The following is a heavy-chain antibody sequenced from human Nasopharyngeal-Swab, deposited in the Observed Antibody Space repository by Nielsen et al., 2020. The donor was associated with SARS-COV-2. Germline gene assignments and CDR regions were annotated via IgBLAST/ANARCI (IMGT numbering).Heavy chain of an antibody. CDR2: IWYDGSNN. Sequence: GESLKISCAASGFTFSSYGMHWVRQAPGKGLEWVAVIWYDGSNNYYADSVKGRFTISRDNAKNTLYLQMNSLRAEDTAVYYCARGLPGIAAAIILRFPYYFDYWGQGTLVTVSS. V-gene: IGHV3-33*01. D-gene: IGHD6-13*01. CDR1: GFTFSSYG. J-gene: IGHJ4*02. CDR3: ARGLPGIAAAIILRFPYYFDY.